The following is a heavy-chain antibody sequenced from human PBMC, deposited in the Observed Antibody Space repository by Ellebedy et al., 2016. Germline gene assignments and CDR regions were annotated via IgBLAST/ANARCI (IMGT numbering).Heavy chain of an antibody. CDR1: GFTFSSYW. Sequence: GGSLRLSCAASGFTFSSYWMGWVRQAPGKGLEWVGSIKPDGSQEYYVDSVKGRFTISRDNAKNSLYLQMNSLRAEDTAVYYCVKGGAWDLDYWGQGTQVTVSS. CDR2: IKPDGSQE. J-gene: IGHJ4*02. D-gene: IGHD1-26*01. CDR3: VKGGAWDLDY. V-gene: IGHV3-7*03.